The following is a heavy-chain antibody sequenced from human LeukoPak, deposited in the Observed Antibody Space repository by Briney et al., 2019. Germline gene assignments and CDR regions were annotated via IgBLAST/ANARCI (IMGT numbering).Heavy chain of an antibody. CDR1: GFTFSSYA. V-gene: IGHV3-23*01. CDR3: AKRLFYDILTGGDAFDI. Sequence: GGSLRLSCAASGFTFSSYAMSWVRQAPGKGLEWVSAISGSGGSTYYADSVKGRFAISRDSSKNTLYLQMNSLRAEDTAVYYCAKRLFYDILTGGDAFDIWGQGTMVTVSS. J-gene: IGHJ3*02. D-gene: IGHD3-9*01. CDR2: ISGSGGST.